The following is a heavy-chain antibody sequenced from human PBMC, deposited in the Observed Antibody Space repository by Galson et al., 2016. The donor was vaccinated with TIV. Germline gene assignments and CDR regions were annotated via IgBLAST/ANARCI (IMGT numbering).Heavy chain of an antibody. CDR1: GFAFNVYW. J-gene: IGHJ4*02. Sequence: PLRLSCAASGFAFNVYWWAWVRQAPGRGLEWVASINQDGDRKYYAESVKGRFIISRDNGRNSLYLEVASLRAEDTAVYYCATDLLDYWGQGSLVSVSS. CDR2: INQDGDRK. CDR3: ATDLLDY. V-gene: IGHV3-7*05.